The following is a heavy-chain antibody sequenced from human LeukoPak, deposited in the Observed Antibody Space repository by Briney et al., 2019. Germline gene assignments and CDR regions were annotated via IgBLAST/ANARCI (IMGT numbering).Heavy chain of an antibody. D-gene: IGHD2-2*02. V-gene: IGHV3-48*03. CDR3: ARGGIPPDY. CDR1: GFTLSSYE. Sequence: PGGSLRLSCAASGFTLSSYEMNWVRQAPGKGLDWVSYISSSGTTIYYADSVKGRFTISRDNAKNSLYLQMNSLRAEDTAVYYCARGGIPPDYWGQGTLVTVSS. J-gene: IGHJ4*02. CDR2: ISSSGTTI.